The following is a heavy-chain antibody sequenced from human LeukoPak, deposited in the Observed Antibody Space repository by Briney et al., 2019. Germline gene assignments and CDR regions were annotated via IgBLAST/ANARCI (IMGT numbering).Heavy chain of an antibody. J-gene: IGHJ4*02. CDR2: ISWNSGSI. CDR1: GFTFDDYA. V-gene: IGHV3-9*01. Sequence: GRSLRLSCAASGFTFDDYAMHWVRQAPGKCLEWVSGISWNSGSIGYADSVKGRFTISRDNAKNSLYLQMNSLRAEDTAVYYCARGGPTPGSAQLVFGFDYWGQGTLVTVSS. D-gene: IGHD6-6*01. CDR3: ARGGPTPGSAQLVFGFDY.